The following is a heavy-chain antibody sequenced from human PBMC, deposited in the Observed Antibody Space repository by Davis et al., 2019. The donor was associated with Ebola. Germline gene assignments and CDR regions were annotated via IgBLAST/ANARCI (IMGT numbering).Heavy chain of an antibody. CDR3: AREIEYHEILTGYFPY. Sequence: PGGSLRLSCAASGVTFSTYWLNWVRQAPGQVLEWVANINHDGSEKYYVDSVKGRFTISRDNAKNSLYLQMNSLRAEDTAVYYCAREIEYHEILTGYFPYWGQGTLVTVSS. CDR2: INHDGSEK. J-gene: IGHJ4*02. V-gene: IGHV3-7*03. D-gene: IGHD3-9*01. CDR1: GVTFSTYW.